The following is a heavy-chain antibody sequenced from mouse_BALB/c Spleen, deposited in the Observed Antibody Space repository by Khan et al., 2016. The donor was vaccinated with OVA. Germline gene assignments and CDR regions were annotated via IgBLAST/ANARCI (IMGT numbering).Heavy chain of an antibody. CDR1: GYTFSNYW. CDR3: VRGAGTTYGMDY. CDR2: ILPGRGNS. D-gene: IGHD4-1*01. Sequence: VELVESGAELMKPGASVKISCKATGYTFSNYWIEWVKQRPGHGLEWIGEILPGRGNSNYNEKFKGKATFTADTSSNIAYMQHNSLTSEDSAVYYCVRGAGTTYGMDYWGQGTSVTVSS. J-gene: IGHJ4*01. V-gene: IGHV1-9*01.